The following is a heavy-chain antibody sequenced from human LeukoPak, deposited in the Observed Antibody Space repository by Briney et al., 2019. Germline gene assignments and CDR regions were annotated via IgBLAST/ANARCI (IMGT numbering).Heavy chain of an antibody. D-gene: IGHD3-22*01. Sequence: SETLFLTCTVSGGSISSYYRSWIRQPPGKGLEWIGYIYYSGSTNYNPSLKSRVTISVDTSKNQFSLKLSSVTAADTAVYYCARLSGYSSGHYYSDYWGQGTLVTVSS. CDR1: GGSISSYY. CDR2: IYYSGST. CDR3: ARLSGYSSGHYYSDY. J-gene: IGHJ4*02. V-gene: IGHV4-59*01.